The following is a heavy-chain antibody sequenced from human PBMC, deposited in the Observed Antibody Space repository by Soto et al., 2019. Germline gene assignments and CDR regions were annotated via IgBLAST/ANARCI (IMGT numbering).Heavy chain of an antibody. Sequence: PGGSLRLSCAASGFTFTSHGMHWVRQAPGKGLDWVAAISSTGSNQYYADSVKGRFTISRSDSTNTLYLEMKSLRVEDTAVYYCATWHEREHAYDVWGQGTTVTVSS. CDR1: GFTFTSHG. D-gene: IGHD1-1*01. J-gene: IGHJ3*01. CDR3: ATWHEREHAYDV. V-gene: IGHV3-30*03. CDR2: ISSTGSNQ.